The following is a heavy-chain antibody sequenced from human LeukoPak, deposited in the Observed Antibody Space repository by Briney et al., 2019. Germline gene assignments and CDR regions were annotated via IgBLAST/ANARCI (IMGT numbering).Heavy chain of an antibody. CDR3: AKDYSKTSYYGSGTYYRPNWFDP. CDR2: IRYDGSNK. V-gene: IGHV3-30*02. J-gene: IGHJ5*02. D-gene: IGHD3-10*01. CDR1: GFTFSNYV. Sequence: GGSLRLSCAASGFTFSNYVMQWVRQAPGKGLEWVAFIRYDGSNKYYADSVKGRFTISRDNSKNTLYLQMNSLRAEDTAVYYCAKDYSKTSYYGSGTYYRPNWFDPWGQGTLVTVSS.